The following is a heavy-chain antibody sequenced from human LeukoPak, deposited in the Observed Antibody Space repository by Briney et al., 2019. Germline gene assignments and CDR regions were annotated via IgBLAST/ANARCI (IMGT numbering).Heavy chain of an antibody. CDR3: TTDLKTNFGSKGPDY. V-gene: IGHV3-15*01. CDR1: GFSFSSYG. D-gene: IGHD2/OR15-2a*01. J-gene: IGHJ4*02. CDR2: IKSKTDGGTT. Sequence: GGSLRLSCAASGFSFSSYGIHWVRQAPGKGLEWVGRIKSKTDGGTTDYGAPVKGRFTISRDDSKNTVYLQMNSLKTEDTALYYCTTDLKTNFGSKGPDYWGQGTLVTVSS.